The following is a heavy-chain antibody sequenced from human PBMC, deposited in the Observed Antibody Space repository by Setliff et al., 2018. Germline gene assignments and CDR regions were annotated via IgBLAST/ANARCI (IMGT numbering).Heavy chain of an antibody. V-gene: IGHV3-48*03. CDR2: INSGGRLI. CDR3: ARDLIRGAPNWFEP. D-gene: IGHD3-10*01. Sequence: PGGSLRLSCAASGFTLSNYEMNWVRQAPGKGLEWVSYINSGGRLIYYADSVKGRFTISRDNAKSSLYLQMNSLRAEDTAVYYCARDLIRGAPNWFEPWGQGTLVTVSA. CDR1: GFTLSNYE. J-gene: IGHJ5*02.